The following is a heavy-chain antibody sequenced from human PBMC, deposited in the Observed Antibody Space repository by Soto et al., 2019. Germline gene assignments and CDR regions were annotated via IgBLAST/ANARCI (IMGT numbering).Heavy chain of an antibody. V-gene: IGHV1-69*04. CDR1: GGTFSSYT. CDR2: IIPILGIA. CDR3: ARDREMATITLDY. J-gene: IGHJ4*02. D-gene: IGHD5-12*01. Sequence: SVKVSCKASGGTFSSYTISWVRQAPGQGLEWMGMIIPILGIANYAQKFQGRVTITADKSTSTAYMELSSLRSEDTAVYYCARDREMATITLDYWGQGTLVTVSS.